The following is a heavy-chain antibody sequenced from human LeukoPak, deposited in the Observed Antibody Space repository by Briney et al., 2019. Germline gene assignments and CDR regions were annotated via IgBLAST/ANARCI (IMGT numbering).Heavy chain of an antibody. D-gene: IGHD6-6*01. V-gene: IGHV1-2*02. CDR3: ARDRLSIAARPQYFDY. CDR1: GYTFTGYY. Sequence: ASVKVSCKASGYTFTGYYMHWVRQAPGQGLEWMGWINPNSGGTNYAQKFQGRVTMTRDTSISTAYMELSRLRSDDTAVYYCARDRLSIAARPQYFDYWGQGTLVTVSS. J-gene: IGHJ4*02. CDR2: INPNSGGT.